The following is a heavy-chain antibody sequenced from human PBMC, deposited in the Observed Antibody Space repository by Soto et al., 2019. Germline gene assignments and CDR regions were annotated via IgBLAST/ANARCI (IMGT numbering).Heavy chain of an antibody. V-gene: IGHV1-2*02. CDR3: TRVVRFCSSPSCRGRNWFDP. Sequence: QVQLLQSGAEVRKPGASVRVSCEASGYTLSDYFMQWVRQAPGQGLEWMGWINPNTGDTHYAQKFQGRVTMTRDTSINTAYMELNRLTSEDTAVYFCTRVVRFCSSPSCRGRNWFDPWGQGTLVTVTS. J-gene: IGHJ5*02. D-gene: IGHD2-2*01. CDR2: INPNTGDT. CDR1: GYTLSDYF.